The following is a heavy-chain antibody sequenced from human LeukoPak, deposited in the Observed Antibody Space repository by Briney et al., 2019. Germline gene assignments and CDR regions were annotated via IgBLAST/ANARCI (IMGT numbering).Heavy chain of an antibody. CDR3: ARVVRYYDILTGPGGFDY. V-gene: IGHV4-31*03. D-gene: IGHD3-9*01. CDR2: IYYSGST. CDR1: GRSISSGGYY. J-gene: IGHJ4*02. Sequence: PSETLSLTCTVSGRSISSGGYYSRWISPHPGKGLEWSGYIYYSGSTYYNPSLKSRVTISVDTSKSQFALKLSSVTAAHTAVYYCARVVRYYDILTGPGGFDYWGQGTLVTVSS.